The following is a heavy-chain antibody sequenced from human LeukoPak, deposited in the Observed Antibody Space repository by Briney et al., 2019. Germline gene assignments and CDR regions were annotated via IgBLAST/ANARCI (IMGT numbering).Heavy chain of an antibody. CDR3: ARGFRDIVALYYYYYMDV. Sequence: PSETLSLTCTVSGGSISSYYWSWIRQPPGKGLEWIGYIYYSGSTNYNPSLKSRVTISVDTSKNQFSLKLSSVTAADTAVYYCARGFRDIVALYYYYYMDVWGKGTTVTVSS. CDR2: IYYSGST. D-gene: IGHD5-12*01. V-gene: IGHV4-59*01. J-gene: IGHJ6*03. CDR1: GGSISSYY.